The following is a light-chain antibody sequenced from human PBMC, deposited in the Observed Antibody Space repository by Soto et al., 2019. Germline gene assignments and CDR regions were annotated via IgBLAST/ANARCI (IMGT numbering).Light chain of an antibody. CDR1: QSVSSN. J-gene: IGKJ4*01. CDR2: GAS. Sequence: EIVMTQSPATLSVSPGERATLSCRASQSVSSNLAWYQQKPGQAPRLLIYGASTRATGIPARFSGSGSGTEFTLTISSPQSEDFAVYYCQLYNNWPPLTFGGGTKVEIK. CDR3: QLYNNWPPLT. V-gene: IGKV3-15*01.